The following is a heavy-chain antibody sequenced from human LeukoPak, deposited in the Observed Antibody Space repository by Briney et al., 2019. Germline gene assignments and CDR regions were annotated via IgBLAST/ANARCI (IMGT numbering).Heavy chain of an antibody. D-gene: IGHD1-26*01. Sequence: SVKVSCKASGGTFSSYTISWVRQAPGQGLEWMGRIILILGVANYAQKFQGRVTITADKSTSTAYMELSSLRSEDTAVYYCARAVGATPIDYWGQGNLVTVSS. CDR1: GGTFSSYT. J-gene: IGHJ4*02. V-gene: IGHV1-69*02. CDR3: ARAVGATPIDY. CDR2: IILILGVA.